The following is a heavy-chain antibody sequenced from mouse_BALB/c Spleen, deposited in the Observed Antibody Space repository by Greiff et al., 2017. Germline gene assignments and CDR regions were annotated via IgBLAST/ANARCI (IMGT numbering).Heavy chain of an antibody. V-gene: IGHV5-17*02. Sequence: EVQLQESGGGLVQPGGSRKLSCAASGFTFSSFGMHWVRQAPEKGLEWVAYISSGSSTIYYADTVKGRFTISRDNPKNTLFLQMTSLRSEDTAMYYCARRGYYGSSYAMDYWGQGTSVTVSS. CDR1: GFTFSSFG. J-gene: IGHJ4*01. D-gene: IGHD1-1*01. CDR2: ISSGSSTI. CDR3: ARRGYYGSSYAMDY.